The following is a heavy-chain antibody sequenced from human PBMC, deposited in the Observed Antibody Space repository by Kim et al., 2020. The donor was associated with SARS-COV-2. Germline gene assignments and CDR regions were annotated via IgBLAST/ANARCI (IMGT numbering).Heavy chain of an antibody. CDR1: GYNFRDFW. J-gene: IGHJ6*02. Sequence: GESLKISCQGSGYNFRDFWIVWVRQMPGKGLEVMGIIYPGDSDTRYTPSFRGQVTISADNSISTAYLHWSSLKASDSAIYYCTRLSWGAGMIFHKEHREGRQGFDVWGQGTTVTGSS. V-gene: IGHV5-51*01. D-gene: IGHD1-26*01. CDR3: TRLSWGAGMIFHKEHREGRQGFDV. CDR2: IYPGDSDT.